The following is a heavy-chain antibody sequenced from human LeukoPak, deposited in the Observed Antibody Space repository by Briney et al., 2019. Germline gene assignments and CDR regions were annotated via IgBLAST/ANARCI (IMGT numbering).Heavy chain of an antibody. CDR2: ISASGGST. V-gene: IGHV3-23*01. CDR1: GFTFSNYD. CDR3: AKRHQSGFHGSYFDY. Sequence: GGSLRLSCAASGFTFSNYDMTWVRQAPGKGLEWLSTISASGGSTAYADSVKGRFTISRDNSKNTLYLQMNSLRAEDTAVYYCAKRHQSGFHGSYFDYWGQGTLVTVSS. J-gene: IGHJ4*02. D-gene: IGHD3-10*01.